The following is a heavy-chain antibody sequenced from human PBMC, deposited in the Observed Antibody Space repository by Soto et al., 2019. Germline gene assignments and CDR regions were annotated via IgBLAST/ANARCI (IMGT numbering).Heavy chain of an antibody. CDR1: GGSISSYY. D-gene: IGHD6-13*01. CDR2: IYNSGRT. V-gene: IGHV4-59*12. J-gene: IGHJ4*02. CDR3: ARIAAAGTHFDY. Sequence: SETLSLTCTVSGGSISSYYWSWIRQPPGKGLEWIGYIYNSGRTNYNPSLKSRVTISVDKSKNQFSLKLSSVTAADTAVYYCARIAAAGTHFDYWGQGTLVTSPQ.